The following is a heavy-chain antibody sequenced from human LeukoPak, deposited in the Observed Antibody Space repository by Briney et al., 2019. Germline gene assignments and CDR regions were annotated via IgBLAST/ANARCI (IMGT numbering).Heavy chain of an antibody. Sequence: ASVKVSCKASGYTFTSYAMNWVRQAPGQGLEWMGWINTNTGNPTYAQGFTGRFVFSLDTSVSTAYLQISSLKAEDTAVYYCARGHTLLILLPSDYYYYGMDVWGQGTTVTVSS. CDR3: ARGHTLLILLPSDYYYYGMDV. CDR2: INTNTGNP. J-gene: IGHJ6*02. V-gene: IGHV7-4-1*02. D-gene: IGHD2-15*01. CDR1: GYTFTSYA.